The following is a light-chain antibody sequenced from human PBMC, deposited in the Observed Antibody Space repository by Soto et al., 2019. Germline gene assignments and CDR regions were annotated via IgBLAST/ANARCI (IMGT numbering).Light chain of an antibody. CDR3: SSYTSSATLV. CDR1: TNDIGTYNY. V-gene: IGLV2-14*01. Sequence: QSALTQPASVSGSPGQSITISCAGATNDIGTYNYVSWCQQHPGKAPKLVIYDVTNRPSGVSNRFSGSKSGSTASLTISGLQAEDEADYYCSSYTSSATLVFGGGTQLTVL. CDR2: DVT. J-gene: IGLJ3*02.